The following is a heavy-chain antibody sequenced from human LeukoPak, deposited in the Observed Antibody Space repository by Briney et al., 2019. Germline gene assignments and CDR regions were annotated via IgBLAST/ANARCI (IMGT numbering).Heavy chain of an antibody. Sequence: SVKVSCKASAGTFNTSAISWVRQAPGQGLEWMGRITPLSATPSQSQWIQGRVTITADISTNTVFLDLSSLRSEDTALYFCAGDPPGTPVGFDVWGQGTMVTVSS. CDR1: AGTFNTSA. V-gene: IGHV1-69*06. CDR3: AGDPPGTPVGFDV. CDR2: ITPLSATP. D-gene: IGHD3-10*01. J-gene: IGHJ3*01.